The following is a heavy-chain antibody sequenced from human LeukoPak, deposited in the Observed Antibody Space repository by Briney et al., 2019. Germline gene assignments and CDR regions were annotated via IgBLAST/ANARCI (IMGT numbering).Heavy chain of an antibody. CDR3: ARDVNWGFDN. CDR2: IRGSGVGSGSGM. CDR1: GFTFSDYS. J-gene: IGHJ4*02. V-gene: IGHV3-48*04. D-gene: IGHD7-27*01. Sequence: GGSLRLSCAASGFTFSDYSMNWVRQAPGKGLEWVSNIRGSGVGSGSGMYYADSVRGRFTISRDNARNSLYLQMNSLRAEDTAFYYCARDVNWGFDNLGQGALVTVSS.